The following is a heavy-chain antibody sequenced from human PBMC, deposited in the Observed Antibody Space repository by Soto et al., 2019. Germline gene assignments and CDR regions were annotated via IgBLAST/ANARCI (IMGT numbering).Heavy chain of an antibody. CDR3: ASYSIAAAGIAFD. CDR1: GFTVSSNY. D-gene: IGHD6-13*01. Sequence: EVQLVESGGGLVQPGGSLRLSCAASGFTVSSNYMSWVRQAPGKGLEWVSVIYSGGSTYYADSVKGRFTISRDNSKNTLYLQMHSLRAEDTAVYYGASYSIAAAGIAFDWGQGTLVTVSS. J-gene: IGHJ4*02. CDR2: IYSGGST. V-gene: IGHV3-66*01.